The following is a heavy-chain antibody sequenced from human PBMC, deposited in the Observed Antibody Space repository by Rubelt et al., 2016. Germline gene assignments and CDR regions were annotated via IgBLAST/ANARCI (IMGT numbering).Heavy chain of an antibody. CDR2: SSASNGNT. V-gene: IGHV1-18*01. D-gene: IGHD1-7*01. J-gene: IGHJ4*02. CDR3: ARDLPPFRRYNWNFPLDY. Sequence: QVQLVQSGAEVKKPGASVKVSCKASGYTVTSYVISWVRQAPGQGLEWMGWSSASNGNTTYAQKRQGRVTMTTDTSTSTAYMELRSLRSDDTAVYYCARDLPPFRRYNWNFPLDYWGQGTLVTVSS. CDR1: GYTVTSYV.